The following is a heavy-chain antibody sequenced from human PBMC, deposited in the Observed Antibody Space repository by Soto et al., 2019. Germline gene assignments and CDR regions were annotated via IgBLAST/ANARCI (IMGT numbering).Heavy chain of an antibody. J-gene: IGHJ2*01. CDR2: IIPILGIA. CDR1: GGTFSSYT. V-gene: IGHV1-69*02. CDR3: ARVQDRGLSAGDFDL. Sequence: ASVKVSCKASGGTFSSYTISWVRQAPGQGLEWMGRIIPILGIANYAQKFQGRVTITADKSTSTAYMELSSLRSEDTAVYYCARVQDRGLSAGDFDLWGRGTLVTVSS. D-gene: IGHD2-8*02.